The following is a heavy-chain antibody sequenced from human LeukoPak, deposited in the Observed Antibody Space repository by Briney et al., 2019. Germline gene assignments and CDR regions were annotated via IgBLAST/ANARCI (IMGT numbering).Heavy chain of an antibody. CDR2: IYSGGST. Sequence: GGSLRLSCTVSGFTVSSNSMSWVRQAPGKGLEWVSFIYSGGSTHYSDSVKGRFTISRDNSKNTLYLQMNSLRAEDTAVYYCARRAGDYSHPYDYWGQGTLVTVSS. CDR1: GFTVSSNS. D-gene: IGHD3-22*01. CDR3: ARRAGDYSHPYDY. V-gene: IGHV3-53*01. J-gene: IGHJ4*02.